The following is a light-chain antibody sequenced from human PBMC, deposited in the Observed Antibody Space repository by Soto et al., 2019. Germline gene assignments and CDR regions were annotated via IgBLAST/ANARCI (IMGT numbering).Light chain of an antibody. Sequence: QSALTQPPSASGSPGQSVTISCTGTSRDIGAYNYVSWYQQHPGTAPKLMLYEVNKRPSGVPDRFSGSKSGNTASLTVSGLQAEDEADYYCSSYAGGIVVFGGGTKVTVL. CDR3: SSYAGGIVV. CDR2: EVN. J-gene: IGLJ2*01. V-gene: IGLV2-8*01. CDR1: SRDIGAYNY.